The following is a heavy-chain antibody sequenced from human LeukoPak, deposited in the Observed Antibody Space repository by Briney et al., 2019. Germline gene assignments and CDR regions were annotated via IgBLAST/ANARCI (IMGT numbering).Heavy chain of an antibody. Sequence: GGSLRLSCAASGFTFSSYAMSWVRQAPGKGLEWVSSISSSSSYIYYADSVKGRFTISRDNAKNTLYLQMNSLRAEDTAVYYCARTTSMSYVGDAFDIWGQGTMVTVSS. CDR3: ARTTSMSYVGDAFDI. V-gene: IGHV3-21*01. CDR1: GFTFSSYA. J-gene: IGHJ3*02. CDR2: ISSSSSYI. D-gene: IGHD1-26*01.